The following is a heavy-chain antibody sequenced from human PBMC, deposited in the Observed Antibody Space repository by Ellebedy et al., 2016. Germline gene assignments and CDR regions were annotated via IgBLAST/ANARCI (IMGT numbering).Heavy chain of an antibody. CDR2: ISYDGSNK. Sequence: GESLKISXAASGFTFSSYAMHWVRQAPGKGLEWVAVISYDGSNKYYADSVKGRFTISRDNSKNTLYLQMNSLRAEDTAVYYCAREPYDSSHPYFDYWGQGTLVTVSS. J-gene: IGHJ4*02. D-gene: IGHD3-22*01. CDR3: AREPYDSSHPYFDY. CDR1: GFTFSSYA. V-gene: IGHV3-30-3*01.